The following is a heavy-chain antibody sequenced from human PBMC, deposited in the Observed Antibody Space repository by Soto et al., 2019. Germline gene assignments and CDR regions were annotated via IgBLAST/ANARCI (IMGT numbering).Heavy chain of an antibody. Sequence: ASVKVSCKASGYTFTGYYMHWVRQAPGQGLEWMGWINPNSGGTNYAQKFQGWVTMTRDTSINTAYMELSRLRSDDTAVYYCARDRDGSITIFGVVINHYYGIDVWGQGTTVTVSS. J-gene: IGHJ6*02. D-gene: IGHD3-3*01. V-gene: IGHV1-2*04. CDR1: GYTFTGYY. CDR3: ARDRDGSITIFGVVINHYYGIDV. CDR2: INPNSGGT.